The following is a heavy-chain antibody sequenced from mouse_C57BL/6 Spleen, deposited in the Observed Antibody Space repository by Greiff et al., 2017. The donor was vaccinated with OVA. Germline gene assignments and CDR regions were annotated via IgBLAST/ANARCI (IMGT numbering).Heavy chain of an antibody. CDR3: TGSTRNYFDY. CDR1: GFTFSSYA. V-gene: IGHV5-9-1*02. Sequence: EVKLMESGAGLVKPGGSLKLSCAASGFTFSSYAMSWVRQTPEKRLEWVAYISSGGDYIYYADTVKGRFTISRDNARNTLYLQMSSLKSEDTAMYYCTGSTRNYFDYWGQGTTLTVSS. D-gene: IGHD2-1*01. J-gene: IGHJ2*01. CDR2: ISSGGDYI.